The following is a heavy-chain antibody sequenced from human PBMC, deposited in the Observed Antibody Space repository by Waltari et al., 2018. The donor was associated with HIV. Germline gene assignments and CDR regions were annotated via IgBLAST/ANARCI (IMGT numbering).Heavy chain of an antibody. J-gene: IGHJ4*02. CDR2: INHSGST. D-gene: IGHD3-22*01. V-gene: IGHV4-4*02. CDR3: ARVSHSHYYDTSGHPGFDY. CDR1: GGSISSSNW. Sequence: QVQLQESGPGLVKPSGTLSLTCAVSGGSISSSNWWSWVRQPPGKGLEWIGEINHSGSTNHNPSLKSRVTISVDKSKNQFSLKLSSVTAADTAVYSCARVSHSHYYDTSGHPGFDYWGQGTLVTVSS.